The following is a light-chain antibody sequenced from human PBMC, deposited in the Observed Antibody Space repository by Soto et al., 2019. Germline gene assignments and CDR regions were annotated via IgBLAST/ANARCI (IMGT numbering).Light chain of an antibody. CDR2: KVS. V-gene: IGKV2-30*01. J-gene: IGKJ3*01. Sequence: DVVMTQSPLSLPVTLGQPASISCRSSQSLVYSDGNTYLNWFQQRPGQSPRRLIHKVSNRDSGVPDRVSGSGSGTDFTLKISRVEAEDVGVYYYMQGTHWPKTFGPGTKVDIK. CDR3: MQGTHWPKT. CDR1: QSLVYSDGNTY.